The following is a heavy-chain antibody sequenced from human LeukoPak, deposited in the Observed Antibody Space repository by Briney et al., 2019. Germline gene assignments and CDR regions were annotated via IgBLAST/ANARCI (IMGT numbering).Heavy chain of an antibody. D-gene: IGHD3-22*01. CDR3: ARDEYCYDSSGYISVGNLDY. CDR2: INPNSGGT. V-gene: IGHV1-2*02. J-gene: IGHJ4*02. Sequence: ASVKVSCKASGYTFTGYYMHWVRQAPGQGLEWMGWINPNSGGTNYAQKFQGRVTMTRDTSISTAYMELSRLRSDDTAVYYCARDEYCYDSSGYISVGNLDYWGQGTLVTVSS. CDR1: GYTFTGYY.